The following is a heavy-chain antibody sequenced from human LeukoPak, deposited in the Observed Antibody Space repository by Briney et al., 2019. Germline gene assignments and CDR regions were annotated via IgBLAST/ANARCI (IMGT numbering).Heavy chain of an antibody. V-gene: IGHV3-23*01. J-gene: IGHJ4*02. Sequence: SGGSLRPSCAASGFTFSTYAMGWVRQAPGKGLEWVSRISRDGGESTFYADSVKGRFTISRDNPKNTLHLHMNSLRAEDTAVYYCAKDGPAWSYDYWGQGALVTVSS. D-gene: IGHD2-15*01. CDR2: ISRDGGEST. CDR3: AKDGPAWSYDY. CDR1: GFTFSTYA.